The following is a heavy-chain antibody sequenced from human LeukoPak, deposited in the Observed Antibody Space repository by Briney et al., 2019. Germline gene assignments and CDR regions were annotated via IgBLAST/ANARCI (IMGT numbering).Heavy chain of an antibody. J-gene: IGHJ4*02. CDR2: IWYDGSNK. CDR1: GFTFSSYG. D-gene: IGHD3-22*01. Sequence: GGSLRLSCAASGFTFSSYGMHWVRQAPGKGLEWVAVIWYDGSNKYYADSVKGRFTISRDNSKNTLYLQMNSLRAEDTAVYYCAKDISSGYYVDYWGQGTLVTVSS. V-gene: IGHV3-33*06. CDR3: AKDISSGYYVDY.